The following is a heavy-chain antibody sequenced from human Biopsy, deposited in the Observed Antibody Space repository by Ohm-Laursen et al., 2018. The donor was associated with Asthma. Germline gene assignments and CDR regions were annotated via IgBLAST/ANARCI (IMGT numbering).Heavy chain of an antibody. CDR1: GGTFNTYV. CDR3: ARKAGSCISRTCYSLDF. Sequence: GASVKVSCKSLGGTFNTYVIGWVRQVPGQGLEWMGGINSVFGTTTYPQKFQDRVTITADDSTSTVYMELSSLRSEDTAVYYCARKAGSCISRTCYSLDFWGQGTLVTVSS. J-gene: IGHJ4*02. D-gene: IGHD2-2*01. CDR2: INSVFGTT. V-gene: IGHV1-69*13.